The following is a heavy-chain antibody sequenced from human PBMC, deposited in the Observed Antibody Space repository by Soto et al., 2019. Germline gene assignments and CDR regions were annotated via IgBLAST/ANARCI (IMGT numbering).Heavy chain of an antibody. J-gene: IGHJ6*02. CDR2: IYYSGST. CDR3: ARTARGYYYGMDV. V-gene: IGHV4-39*01. D-gene: IGHD6-25*01. Sequence: SETLSLTCTVSGGSVSSSSYYWGWIRQPPGKGLEWIGSIYYSGSTYYNPSLKSRVTISVDTSKNQFSLKLSSVTAADTAVYYCARTARGYYYGMDVWGQGTTVTVSS. CDR1: GGSVSSSSYY.